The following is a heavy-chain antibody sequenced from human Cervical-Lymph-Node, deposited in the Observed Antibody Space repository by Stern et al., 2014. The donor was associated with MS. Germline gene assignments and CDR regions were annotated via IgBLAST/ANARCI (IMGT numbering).Heavy chain of an antibody. J-gene: IGHJ4*02. V-gene: IGHV7-4-1*02. D-gene: IGHD3-22*01. CDR1: GYSFNRYA. CDR3: ARDLRDISGYYLDS. Sequence: QLEESGSELRKPGASVKVSCKASGYSFNRYAVTWVRQAPGQGLEWLGWINTNTGNPTYAQGFTGRFVFSLDTSVSTTYLHISSLKAEDTAVYYCARDLRDISGYYLDSWGQGSLVTVSS. CDR2: INTNTGNP.